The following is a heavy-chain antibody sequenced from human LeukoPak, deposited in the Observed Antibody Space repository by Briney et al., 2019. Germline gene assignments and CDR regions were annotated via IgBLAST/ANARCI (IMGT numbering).Heavy chain of an antibody. D-gene: IGHD3-3*01. CDR1: GYTFTGYY. J-gene: IGHJ6*02. CDR2: INPNSGGT. Sequence: GASVKVSCKASGYTFTGYYMHWVRQAPGQGLEWMGWINPNSGGTNYAQKLQGRVTMTTDTSTSTAYMELRSLRSDDTAVYYCARDHVDYDFWSGFGMDVWGQGTTVTVSS. CDR3: ARDHVDYDFWSGFGMDV. V-gene: IGHV1-2*02.